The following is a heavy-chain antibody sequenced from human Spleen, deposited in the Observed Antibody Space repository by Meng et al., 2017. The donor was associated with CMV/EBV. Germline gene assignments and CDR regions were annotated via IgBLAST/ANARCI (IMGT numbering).Heavy chain of an antibody. J-gene: IGHJ4*02. V-gene: IGHV3-23*01. CDR1: GFTFSSYA. CDR3: ARSSGWYKYYFDY. Sequence: GESLKISCAASGFTFSSYAMNWVRQAPGKGLEWVSGISHGSGSTYYADSVKGRFTISRDNSKNTLYLQMNSLRAEDTAVYYCARSSGWYKYYFDYWGQGSLVTVSS. D-gene: IGHD6-19*01. CDR2: ISHGSGST.